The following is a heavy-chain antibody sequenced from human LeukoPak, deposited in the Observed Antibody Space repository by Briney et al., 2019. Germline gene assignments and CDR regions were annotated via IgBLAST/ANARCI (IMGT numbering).Heavy chain of an antibody. CDR2: ISYDGSNK. CDR1: GFTFSSYG. D-gene: IGHD3-22*01. V-gene: IGHV3-30*18. J-gene: IGHJ4*02. Sequence: GGSLRLSCAASGFTFSSYGMHWVRQAPGKGLEWVAVISYDGSNKYYADSVKGRFTISIDNSKNTPYLQMNSLRAEDTAVYYCAKDRVVITGDFDYWGQGTLVTVSS. CDR3: AKDRVVITGDFDY.